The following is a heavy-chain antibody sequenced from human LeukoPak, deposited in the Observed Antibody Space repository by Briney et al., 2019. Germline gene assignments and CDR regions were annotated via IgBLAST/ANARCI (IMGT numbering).Heavy chain of an antibody. CDR1: GYTFTSYA. V-gene: IGHV1-3*01. J-gene: IGHJ6*02. CDR3: ASSVTATYYYYYGMDV. D-gene: IGHD4-11*01. Sequence: ASVKVSCKASGYTFTSYAMHWVRQAPGQSLEWMGWINAGNGNTKYSQKFQGRVTITRDTSASTAYMGLSSLRSEDTAVYYCASSVTATYYYYYGMDVWGQGTTVTVSS. CDR2: INAGNGNT.